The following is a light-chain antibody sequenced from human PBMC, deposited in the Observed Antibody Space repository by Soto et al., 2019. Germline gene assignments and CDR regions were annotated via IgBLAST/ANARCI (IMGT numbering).Light chain of an antibody. CDR2: GAS. CDR1: QGIGNA. Sequence: AIQMTQSPSSLSASVGDRVTISCRAGQGIGNALGWYQQKPGKTPKVLIYGASNLQSGVPPRFSGSGSGTDFTLAISSLQPEDSATYYCLQDINYPWTFGQGTKVDI. J-gene: IGKJ1*01. V-gene: IGKV1-6*01. CDR3: LQDINYPWT.